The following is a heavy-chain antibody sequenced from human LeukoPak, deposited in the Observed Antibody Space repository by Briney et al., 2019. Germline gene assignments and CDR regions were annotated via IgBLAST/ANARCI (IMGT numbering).Heavy chain of an antibody. CDR3: ARVLYYDFWSGYSLGNYYYMDV. Sequence: ASVKVSCKASGYTFTSYDINWVRQATGHGLERMGWMNPNSGNTGYAQKFQRRVTITRKTSISTAYMELSSLRSEDTAVYYCARVLYYDFWSGYSLGNYYYMDVWGKGTTVTVSS. J-gene: IGHJ6*03. CDR1: GYTFTSYD. D-gene: IGHD3-3*01. V-gene: IGHV1-8*03. CDR2: MNPNSGNT.